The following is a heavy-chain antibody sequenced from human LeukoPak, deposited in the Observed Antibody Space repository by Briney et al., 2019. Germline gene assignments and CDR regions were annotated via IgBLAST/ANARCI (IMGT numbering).Heavy chain of an antibody. CDR3: ARALTNRYYYYYMDV. D-gene: IGHD1-14*01. V-gene: IGHV5-51*01. Sequence: GESLKISCKGSGYSFTSYWIGWVRQMPGKCLEWMGIIYPGDSDTRYSPSFQGQVTISADKSISTAYLQWGSLKASDTAMYYCARALTNRYYYYYMDVWGKGTTVTVSS. CDR1: GYSFTSYW. CDR2: IYPGDSDT. J-gene: IGHJ6*03.